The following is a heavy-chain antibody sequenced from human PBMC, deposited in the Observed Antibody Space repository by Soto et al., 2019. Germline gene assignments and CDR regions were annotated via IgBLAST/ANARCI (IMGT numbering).Heavy chain of an antibody. Sequence: ASVKVSCKASEYSFGDYYLHWLRQAPGQGLEWMGWINLNDGGTNYARKFQGRVTMTSDKSITTVYMELSSLRYDDTAVYYCVRDAPSQQSIFDHWGQGTLVTVSS. CDR2: INLNDGGT. CDR1: EYSFGDYY. D-gene: IGHD6-13*01. CDR3: VRDAPSQQSIFDH. V-gene: IGHV1-2*02. J-gene: IGHJ4*02.